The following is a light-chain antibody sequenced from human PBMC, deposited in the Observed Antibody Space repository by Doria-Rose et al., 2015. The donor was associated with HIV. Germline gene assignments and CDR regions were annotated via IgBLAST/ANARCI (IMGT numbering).Light chain of an antibody. CDR1: QDISNY. Sequence: TQSPSSLSASTGDRVTITCRASQDISNYLAWYQQKPGKAPKLLIYAASTLQSGVPSRFSGSGSGTDFTLTISYLQPEDFATYYCQQYYSYPPTFGRGTKVEVK. V-gene: IGKV1-8*01. CDR2: AAS. J-gene: IGKJ1*01. CDR3: QQYYSYPPT.